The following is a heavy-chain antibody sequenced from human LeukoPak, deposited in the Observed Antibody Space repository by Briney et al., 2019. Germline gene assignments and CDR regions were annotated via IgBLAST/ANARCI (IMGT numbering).Heavy chain of an antibody. CDR2: IYYSGST. Sequence: PSETLSLTCTVSGGSISSYYWSWIRHPPGKGLEWVGYIYYSGSTNYNPSLKRRVTISVDTSKNQISLKLSSVTAADPAVYYCATCGGYSYANDYWGQGTLVTVSS. V-gene: IGHV4-59*08. CDR1: GGSISSYY. D-gene: IGHD5-18*01. CDR3: ATCGGYSYANDY. J-gene: IGHJ4*02.